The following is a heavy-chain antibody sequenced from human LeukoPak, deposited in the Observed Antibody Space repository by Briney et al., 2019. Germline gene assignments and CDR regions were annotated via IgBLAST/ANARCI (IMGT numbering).Heavy chain of an antibody. Sequence: QPGGSLRLSCAASGFTFSSYAMSWVRQAPGKGLEWVSAISGSGGSTYYADSVKGRFTISRDNSKNTLYLQMNSLRAEDTAVYYCAKGEEEYQLPPAAFDIWGQGTMVTVSS. J-gene: IGHJ3*02. D-gene: IGHD2-2*01. V-gene: IGHV3-23*01. CDR3: AKGEEEYQLPPAAFDI. CDR1: GFTFSSYA. CDR2: ISGSGGST.